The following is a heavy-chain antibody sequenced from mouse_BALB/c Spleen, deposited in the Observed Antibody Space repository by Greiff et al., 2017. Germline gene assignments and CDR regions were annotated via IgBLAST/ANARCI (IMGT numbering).Heavy chain of an antibody. V-gene: IGHV5-6-5*01. CDR3: ARGRGSWYFDV. CDR2: ISSGGST. CDR1: GFTFSSYA. Sequence: EVNVVESGGGLVKPGGSLKLSCAASGFTFSSYAMSWVRQTPEKRLEWVASISSGGSTYYPDSVKGRFTISRDNARNILYLQMSSLRSEDTAMYYCARGRGSWYFDVWGAGTTVTVSS. J-gene: IGHJ1*01.